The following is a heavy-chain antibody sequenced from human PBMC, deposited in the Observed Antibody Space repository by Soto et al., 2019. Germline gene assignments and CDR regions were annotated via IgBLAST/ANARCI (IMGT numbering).Heavy chain of an antibody. Sequence: QVQLVQSGAEVKKPGSSVKVSCKASGGTFSSYTISWVRQAPGQGPEWMGRIIPILGIANYAQKFQGRVTITADKSTSTAYMELSSLRSEDTAVYYCAREGEGSMIVEWGQGTLVTVSS. J-gene: IGHJ4*02. CDR3: AREGEGSMIVE. V-gene: IGHV1-69*08. D-gene: IGHD3-22*01. CDR2: IIPILGIA. CDR1: GGTFSSYT.